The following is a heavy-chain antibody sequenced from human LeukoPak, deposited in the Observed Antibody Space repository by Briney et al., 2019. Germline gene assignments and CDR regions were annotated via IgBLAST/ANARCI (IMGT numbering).Heavy chain of an antibody. CDR3: AKSSSDHTYYYDSSGYLDY. J-gene: IGHJ4*02. D-gene: IGHD3-22*01. CDR2: ISWNSGSI. V-gene: IGHV3-9*01. CDR1: GFTFDDYA. Sequence: PGRSLRLSCAASGFTFDDYAMHWGRQAPGKGLEWVSGISWNSGSIGYADSVKGRFTISRDNAKNSLYLQMNSLRAEDTALYYCAKSSSDHTYYYDSSGYLDYWGQGTLVTVSS.